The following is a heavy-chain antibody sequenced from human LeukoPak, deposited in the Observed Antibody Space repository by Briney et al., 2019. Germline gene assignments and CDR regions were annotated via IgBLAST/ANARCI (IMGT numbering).Heavy chain of an antibody. V-gene: IGHV4-59*01. Sequence: SETLSLTCTVSGGSISSYYWSWIRQPPGKGLEWIGYIYYSGSTNYNPSLKSRVTISVATSKNQFSLKLSSVTAADTAVYFCARKRGGSKLSGLYGRDYYYMDVWGKGTTVTVSS. D-gene: IGHD3-16*01. CDR3: ARKRGGSKLSGLYGRDYYYMDV. CDR2: IYYSGST. CDR1: GGSISSYY. J-gene: IGHJ6*03.